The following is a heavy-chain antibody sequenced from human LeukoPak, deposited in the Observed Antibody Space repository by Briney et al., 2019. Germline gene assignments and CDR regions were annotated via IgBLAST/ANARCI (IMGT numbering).Heavy chain of an antibody. V-gene: IGHV3-21*01. CDR2: ISSSSSYI. D-gene: IGHD2-21*02. CDR3: ARDETAHDAFDI. CDR1: GFTFSSYS. J-gene: IGHJ3*02. Sequence: PGRSLRLSCAASGFTFSSYSMNWVRQAPGKGLEWVSSISSSSSYIYYADSVKGRFTISRDNAKNSLYLQMNSLRAEDTAVYYCARDETAHDAFDIWGQGTMVTVSS.